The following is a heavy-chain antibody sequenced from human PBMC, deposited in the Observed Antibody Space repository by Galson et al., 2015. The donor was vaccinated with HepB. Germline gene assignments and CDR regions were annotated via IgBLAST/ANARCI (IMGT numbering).Heavy chain of an antibody. V-gene: IGHV1-3*01. D-gene: IGHD3-3*01. CDR1: GYTFTSYA. CDR2: INAGNGNT. CDR3: ARVLWSGYYTGGGFTNPHFDY. J-gene: IGHJ4*02. Sequence: SVKVSCKASGYTFTSYAMHWVRQAPGQRLEWMGWINAGNGNTKYSQKFQGRVTITRDTSASTAYMELSSLRSEDTAVYYCARVLWSGYYTGGGFTNPHFDYWGQGTLVTVSS.